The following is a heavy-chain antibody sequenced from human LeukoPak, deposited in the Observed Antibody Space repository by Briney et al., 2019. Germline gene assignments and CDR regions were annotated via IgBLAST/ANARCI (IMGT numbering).Heavy chain of an antibody. V-gene: IGHV3-7*01. D-gene: IGHD1-1*01. CDR3: ARLTGTTGFDY. Sequence: GGSLRLSCAASGFPFSSYWMSWVRQAPGKGLEWVANIKQDGSDKYYVDSVKSRFTISRDNAKNSLYLQLNSLIADDTAVYYCARLTGTTGFDYWGQGTLVTVSS. J-gene: IGHJ4*02. CDR1: GFPFSSYW. CDR2: IKQDGSDK.